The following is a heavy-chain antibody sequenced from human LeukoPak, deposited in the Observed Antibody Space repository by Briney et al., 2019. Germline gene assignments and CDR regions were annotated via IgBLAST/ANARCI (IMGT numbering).Heavy chain of an antibody. J-gene: IGHJ4*02. CDR3: ARDSSGYLDY. D-gene: IGHD3-22*01. CDR1: GFSFSSYG. V-gene: IGHV3-33*01. CDR2: IWYDGSNK. Sequence: GRSLRLSCAASGFSFSSYGMHWVRQAPGKGLEWVAVIWYDGSNKYYADSVKGRFTISRDNSKNTMYLQMNSLRAEDTAVYYCARDSSGYLDYWGQGTLVTVSS.